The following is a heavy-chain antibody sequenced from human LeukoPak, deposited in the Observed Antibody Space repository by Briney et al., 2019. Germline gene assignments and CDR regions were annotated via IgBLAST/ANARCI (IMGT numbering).Heavy chain of an antibody. D-gene: IGHD2-15*01. V-gene: IGHV1-18*01. Sequence: VASVKVSCKASGYTFTSYGISWVRQAPGQGLEWMGWISAYNGNTNYAQKLQGRVTMTTDTSTSTAYMELRSLRSDDTAVYYCARVGCSGGDCYSSADHWGQGTLVTVSS. CDR2: ISAYNGNT. CDR1: GYTFTSYG. CDR3: ARVGCSGGDCYSSADH. J-gene: IGHJ4*02.